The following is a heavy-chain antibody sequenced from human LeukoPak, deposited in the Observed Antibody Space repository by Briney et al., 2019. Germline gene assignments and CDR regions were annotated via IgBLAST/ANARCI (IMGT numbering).Heavy chain of an antibody. J-gene: IGHJ5*02. Sequence: ASVKVSCKASGYTFTSYAMNWVRQAPGQGLEWMGWLNTNTGNPTYAQGFTGRFVFSLDTSVSTAYLQISSLKAEDTAVYYCARVKEQWLVRQVWFDPWGQGTLVTVSS. CDR2: LNTNTGNP. V-gene: IGHV7-4-1*02. CDR3: ARVKEQWLVRQVWFDP. D-gene: IGHD6-19*01. CDR1: GYTFTSYA.